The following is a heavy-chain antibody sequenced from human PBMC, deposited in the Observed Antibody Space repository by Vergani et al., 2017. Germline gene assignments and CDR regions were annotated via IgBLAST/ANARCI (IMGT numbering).Heavy chain of an antibody. CDR3: ASGKYYSDSTSHFRGRYFDV. D-gene: IGHD3-16*01. Sequence: QLVLEESGPGLVKPSETLSLTCTVSGDSIISRSYYWGWIRQPPGKGLEWIGSIYNSGNGDSSSSLKSRVTISADTSKNQFSLRLTSVTAADTAVYYCASGKYYSDSTSHFRGRYFDVWGRGTLVTVPS. CDR2: IYNSGNG. J-gene: IGHJ2*01. CDR1: GDSIISRSYY. V-gene: IGHV4-39*01.